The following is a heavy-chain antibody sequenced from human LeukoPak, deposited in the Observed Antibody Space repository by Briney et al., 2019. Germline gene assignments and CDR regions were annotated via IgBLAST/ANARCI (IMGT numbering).Heavy chain of an antibody. J-gene: IGHJ5*02. CDR3: ASGRITMIVESWFDP. Sequence: SXKVSCKASGGTFISYAISWVRQAPGQGLEWMGGIIPIFGTANYAQKFQGRVTITTDESTSTAYMELSSLRSEDTAVYYCASGRITMIVESWFDPWGQGTLVTVSS. V-gene: IGHV1-69*05. CDR1: GGTFISYA. CDR2: IIPIFGTA. D-gene: IGHD3-22*01.